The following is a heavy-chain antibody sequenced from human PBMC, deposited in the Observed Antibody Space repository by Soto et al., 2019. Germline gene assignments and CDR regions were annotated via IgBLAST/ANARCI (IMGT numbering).Heavy chain of an antibody. CDR3: ARDSVRYCRDGVCYQSYYYFSMDV. D-gene: IGHD2-8*01. J-gene: IGHJ6*02. CDR2: ISASKGNT. Sequence: QVQLVQSGAEVKNSGASVKVSCKASGYTFTSYGFSWVRQAPGQGLEWMGWISASKGNTNYAQKLQGRDTLTTDTSTGTAYMELRSLRSDDTATYYCARDSVRYCRDGVCYQSYYYFSMDVWGQGTTVTVS. CDR1: GYTFTSYG. V-gene: IGHV1-18*01.